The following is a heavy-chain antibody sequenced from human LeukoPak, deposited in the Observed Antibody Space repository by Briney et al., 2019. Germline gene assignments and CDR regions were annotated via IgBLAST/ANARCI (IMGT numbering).Heavy chain of an antibody. CDR3: ARAPPFGGAVAGLNDY. D-gene: IGHD6-19*01. V-gene: IGHV1-3*01. CDR1: GYTFTSNA. CDR2: INAGNGNT. Sequence: GASVKVSCKASGYTFTSNAMHWVRQAPGQRLEWMGWINAGNGNTKYSQKFQGRVTITRDTSASTAYMELSSLRSEDTAVYYCARAPPFGGAVAGLNDYWGQGTLVTVSS. J-gene: IGHJ4*02.